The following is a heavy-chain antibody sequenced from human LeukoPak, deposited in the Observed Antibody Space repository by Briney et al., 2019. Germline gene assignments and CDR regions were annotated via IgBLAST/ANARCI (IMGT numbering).Heavy chain of an antibody. D-gene: IGHD3-22*01. V-gene: IGHV3-30-3*01. Sequence: GGSLRPSCAASGFTFSSYAMHWVRQAPGKGLEWVAVISYDGSNKYYADSVKGRFTISRDNSKNTLYLQMNSLRAEDTAVYYCARGLITMIVVDWGQGTLVTVSS. J-gene: IGHJ4*02. CDR1: GFTFSSYA. CDR3: ARGLITMIVVD. CDR2: ISYDGSNK.